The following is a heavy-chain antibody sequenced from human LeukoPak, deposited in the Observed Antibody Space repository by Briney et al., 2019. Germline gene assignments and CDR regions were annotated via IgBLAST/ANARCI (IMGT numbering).Heavy chain of an antibody. J-gene: IGHJ4*02. D-gene: IGHD3-10*01. V-gene: IGHV3-33*01. CDR1: GFTFSSYG. CDR3: STEDISGSFDY. Sequence: GGSLRLSCAASGFTFSSYGMHWVRQAPGQGLEWVAVIWFDGTTKYYADSVKGRFTISRDNSKNTLYLQMNSLGVEDTAVYFCSTEDISGSFDYWGQGTPVTVSS. CDR2: IWFDGTTK.